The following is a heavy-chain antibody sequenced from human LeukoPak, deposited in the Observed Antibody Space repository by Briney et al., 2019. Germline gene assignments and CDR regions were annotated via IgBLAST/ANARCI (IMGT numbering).Heavy chain of an antibody. CDR3: VKEECSSANCPGLYFDY. V-gene: IGHV3-64D*06. CDR2: ISSTGERT. D-gene: IGHD2-2*01. CDR1: GFTFRGYV. J-gene: IGHJ4*02. Sequence: GGSLRLSCSASGFTFRGYVMHWVRQAPGKGLEYVSAISSTGERTYYADSVKGRFTISRDNSRSTLYLQMRSLRAEDMAMYYWVKEECSSANCPGLYFDYWGQGTLVTVSS.